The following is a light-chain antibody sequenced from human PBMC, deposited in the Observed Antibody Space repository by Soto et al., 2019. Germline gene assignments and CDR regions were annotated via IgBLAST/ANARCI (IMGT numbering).Light chain of an antibody. J-gene: IGKJ3*01. CDR2: GAS. CDR1: QSVSSN. Sequence: EIVMAQSPATLSVSPGERATLSCRASQSVSSNLAWYQQKPGQAPRLLIYGASNRATGIPDRFSGSGSGTDFTLTISSPEPEDFAVYYCQQRGTWPPTFGPGTKVDIK. CDR3: QQRGTWPPT. V-gene: IGKV3-11*01.